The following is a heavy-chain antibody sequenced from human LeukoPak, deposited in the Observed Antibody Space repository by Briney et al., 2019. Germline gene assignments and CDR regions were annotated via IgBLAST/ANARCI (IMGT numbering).Heavy chain of an antibody. CDR2: ITGSRSTR. Sequence: GGSLRLSCAASGFTFSSCDMNWVRQAPGKGLEWVSYITGSRSTRYYADSVKGRFTISRDNAKNSLYLQMNSLRDEDTAVYYCARDAYDTSAYYYFDYWGQGTLVTVSS. V-gene: IGHV3-48*02. D-gene: IGHD3-22*01. CDR3: ARDAYDTSAYYYFDY. J-gene: IGHJ4*02. CDR1: GFTFSSCD.